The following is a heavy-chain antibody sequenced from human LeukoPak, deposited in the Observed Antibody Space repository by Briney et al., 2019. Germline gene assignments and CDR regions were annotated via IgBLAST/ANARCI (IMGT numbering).Heavy chain of an antibody. J-gene: IGHJ3*02. CDR1: GGSISSYY. CDR2: IYYSGST. V-gene: IGHV4-59*08. Sequence: SETLSLTCTVSGGSISSYYWSWIRQPPGKGLEWIGYIYYSGSTNYNPSLKSRVTISVDTSKNQFSLKLSSVTAADTAVYYCARSKSLTYYYDSSGYAFDIWGQGTMVTVSS. CDR3: ARSKSLTYYYDSSGYAFDI. D-gene: IGHD3-22*01.